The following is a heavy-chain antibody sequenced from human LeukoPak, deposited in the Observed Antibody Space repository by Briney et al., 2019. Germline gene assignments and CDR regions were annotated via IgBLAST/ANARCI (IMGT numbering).Heavy chain of an antibody. J-gene: IGHJ4*02. CDR1: GGTFSSYA. D-gene: IGHD6-13*01. CDR2: IIPIFGTA. V-gene: IGHV1-69*01. Sequence: SVKVSCKASGGTFSSYAISWVRQAPGQGLEWMGGIIPIFGTANYAQKFQGRVTITADESTSTAYMELSSLRSEDTAVYYRARAMVEQQLVPFDYWGQGTLVTVSS. CDR3: ARAMVEQQLVPFDY.